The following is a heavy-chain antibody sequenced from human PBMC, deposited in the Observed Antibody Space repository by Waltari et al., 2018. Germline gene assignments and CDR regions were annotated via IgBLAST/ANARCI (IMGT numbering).Heavy chain of an antibody. D-gene: IGHD1-26*01. CDR1: GFTFSSYA. Sequence: QVQLVESGGGVVQPGRSLRLSCAASGFTFSSYAMHWVRQAPGKGLEWVAVISYDGSNKYYADSVKGRFTISRDNSKNTLYLQMNSLRAEDTAVYYCAMWELPDYWGQGTLVTVSS. J-gene: IGHJ4*02. CDR3: AMWELPDY. V-gene: IGHV3-30-3*01. CDR2: ISYDGSNK.